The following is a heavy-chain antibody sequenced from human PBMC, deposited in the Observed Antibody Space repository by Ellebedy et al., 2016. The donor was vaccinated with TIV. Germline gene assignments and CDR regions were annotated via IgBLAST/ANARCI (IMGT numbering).Heavy chain of an antibody. Sequence: GGSLRLSCAASGFTFSSFAMHWVRQAPGKGLEWLSVISGGGGSTYHADFVKGRFTITRDNSKNKLYLQLNRLRSDDTAVYYCAKGSSSGFNYDRVGFEYWGQGTLVTVSS. V-gene: IGHV3-23*01. CDR1: GFTFSSFA. D-gene: IGHD3-22*01. CDR3: AKGSSSGFNYDRVGFEY. J-gene: IGHJ4*02. CDR2: ISGGGGST.